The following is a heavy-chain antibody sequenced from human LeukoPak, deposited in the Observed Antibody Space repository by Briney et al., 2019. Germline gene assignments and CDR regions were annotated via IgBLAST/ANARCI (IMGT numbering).Heavy chain of an antibody. D-gene: IGHD5-24*01. CDR3: ARLYLPATRFDY. Sequence: SETLSLTCAVYGGSFSGYYWSWIRQHPGKGLEWIGEINRSGSTNYNPSLKIRVTISVATSKNQFSLKLSSVTAADTAVYYCARLYLPATRFDYWGQGTLVTVSS. CDR2: INRSGST. CDR1: GGSFSGYY. J-gene: IGHJ4*02. V-gene: IGHV4-34*01.